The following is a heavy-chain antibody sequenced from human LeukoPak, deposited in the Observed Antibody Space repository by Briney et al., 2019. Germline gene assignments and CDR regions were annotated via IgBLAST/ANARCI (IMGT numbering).Heavy chain of an antibody. D-gene: IGHD3-22*01. J-gene: IGHJ4*02. CDR3: ARVHDYDSSGLDY. CDR1: GFTFSSYS. V-gene: IGHV3-21*01. CDR2: ISSSSSYI. Sequence: GGSLRLSCAASGFTFSSYSMNWVRQAPGKGLEWVSSISSSSSYIYYADSVKGRFTISRDNAKSSLYLQMNSLRAEDTAVYYCARVHDYDSSGLDYWGQGTLVTVSS.